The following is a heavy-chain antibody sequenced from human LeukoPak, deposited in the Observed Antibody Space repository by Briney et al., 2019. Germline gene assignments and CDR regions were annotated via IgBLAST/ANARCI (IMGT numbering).Heavy chain of an antibody. D-gene: IGHD4-4*01. CDR2: IYYSGST. CDR1: GGSISSYY. Sequence: SETLSLTCTVSGGSISSYYWSWIRQPPGKGLEWIGYIYYSGSTNYNPSLKSRVTISVDTSKNQFSLKLSSVTAADTAVYYCARDLDRNYDHGMDVWGQGTTVAVSS. V-gene: IGHV4-59*01. J-gene: IGHJ6*02. CDR3: ARDLDRNYDHGMDV.